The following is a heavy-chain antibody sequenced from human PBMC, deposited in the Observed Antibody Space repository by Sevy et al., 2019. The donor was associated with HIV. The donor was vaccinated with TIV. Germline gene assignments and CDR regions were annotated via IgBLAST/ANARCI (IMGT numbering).Heavy chain of an antibody. J-gene: IGHJ5*02. CDR3: ARVAVAGYCSSTSCDNWFDP. CDR2: IYYSGST. CDR1: GGSVSSGSYY. V-gene: IGHV4-61*01. Sequence: SETLSLTCTVSGGSVSSGSYYWSWIRQPPGKGLEWIGYIYYSGSTNYNPSLKSRVTISVDTSKNQFSLKLSSVTAADTAVYYCARVAVAGYCSSTSCDNWFDPWGQGTLVTVSS. D-gene: IGHD2-2*01.